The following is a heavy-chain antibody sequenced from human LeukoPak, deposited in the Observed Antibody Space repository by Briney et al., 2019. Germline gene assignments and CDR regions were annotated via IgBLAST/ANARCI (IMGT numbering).Heavy chain of an antibody. J-gene: IGHJ4*02. CDR3: SNWACPGTHCPPGVL. D-gene: IGHD6-13*01. CDR2: ITTGGDTT. V-gene: IGHV3-23*01. CDR1: GITFSRLP. Sequence: GGSLRLSCAVSGITFSRLPMTWVRQAPGKGLQWVSAITTGGDTTFYADSVKGRFTISRDNSKNTLYLQMNSLTAEDAAVYYCSNWACPGTHCPPGVLWGQGTLVSVPS.